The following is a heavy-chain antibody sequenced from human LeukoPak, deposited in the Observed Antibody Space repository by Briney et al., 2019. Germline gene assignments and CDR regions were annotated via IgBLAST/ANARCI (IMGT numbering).Heavy chain of an antibody. CDR1: GFTVSTYC. J-gene: IGHJ4*02. CDR3: AREISGGWYDY. CDR2: IYSGGTT. V-gene: IGHV3-53*01. D-gene: IGHD6-19*01. Sequence: GGSLRLSCAASGFTVSTYCMSWVRQAPGKGLEWVSVIYSGGTTYYADSVKGRFTISRDNSKNTLYLQMNSLRAEDTAVYYCAREISGGWYDYWGRGTLVTVSS.